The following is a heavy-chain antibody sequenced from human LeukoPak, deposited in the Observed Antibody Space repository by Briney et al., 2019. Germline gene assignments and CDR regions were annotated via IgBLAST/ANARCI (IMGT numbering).Heavy chain of an antibody. V-gene: IGHV1-18*01. D-gene: IGHD2-2*01. CDR1: GYTFTSYG. J-gene: IGHJ4*02. Sequence: GASVKVSCKASGYTFTSYGISWVRQAPGQGLEWMGWISAYNGNTNHAQKLQGRVTMTTDTSTSTAYMELRSLRSDDTAVYYCARVDCSSTSCYSNYWGQGTLVTVSS. CDR3: ARVDCSSTSCYSNY. CDR2: ISAYNGNT.